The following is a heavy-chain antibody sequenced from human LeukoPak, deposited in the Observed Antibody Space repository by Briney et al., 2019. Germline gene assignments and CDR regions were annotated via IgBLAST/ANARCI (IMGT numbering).Heavy chain of an antibody. CDR1: GFSFSGHW. J-gene: IGHJ4*02. CDR3: ARGPNSNRSGLDF. V-gene: IGHV3-74*01. CDR2: ISPTGSTT. D-gene: IGHD6-13*01. Sequence: GGSLTLSCTASGFSFSGHWMHWARQLPGKGLVWVSRISPTGSTTSYADSVKGRFTVSRDNAKNTLYLQVNNLRAEDTAVYYCARGPNSNRSGLDFEGQGTLLTVSA.